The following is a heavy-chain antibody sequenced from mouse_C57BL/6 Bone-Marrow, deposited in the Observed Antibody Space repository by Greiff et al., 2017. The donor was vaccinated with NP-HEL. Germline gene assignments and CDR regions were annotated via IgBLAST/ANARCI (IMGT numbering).Heavy chain of an antibody. V-gene: IGHV14-4*01. CDR2: IDPENGDT. CDR3: TTSLLLRFDY. J-gene: IGHJ2*01. D-gene: IGHD1-1*01. CDR1: GFNIKDDY. Sequence: EVQLQQSGAELVRPGASVKLSCTASGFNIKDDYMHWVKQRPEQGLEWIGWIDPENGDTEYASKFQGKATITADTSSNTAYLQLSSLTSEDTAVYYCTTSLLLRFDYWGQGTTLTVSS.